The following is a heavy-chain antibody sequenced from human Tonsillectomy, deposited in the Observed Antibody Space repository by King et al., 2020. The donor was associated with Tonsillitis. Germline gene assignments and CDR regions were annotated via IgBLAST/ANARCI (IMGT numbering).Heavy chain of an antibody. D-gene: IGHD6-19*01. J-gene: IGHJ4*02. Sequence: VQLVESGGGVVQPGRSLRLSCAASGFTFSTYGMHWVRQAPGKGLEWVAVISYDGSDKYYADSVKGRFTISRDNSKNTLYLQMNSLRAEDTAVYYCAKGGQWLDCSYFDYWGQGTLVTVSS. CDR2: ISYDGSDK. CDR1: GFTFSTYG. CDR3: AKGGQWLDCSYFDY. V-gene: IGHV3-30*18.